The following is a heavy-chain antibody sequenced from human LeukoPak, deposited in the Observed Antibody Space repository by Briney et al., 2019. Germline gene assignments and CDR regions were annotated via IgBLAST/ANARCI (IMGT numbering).Heavy chain of an antibody. J-gene: IGHJ2*01. CDR3: ARYDFILISYFDL. CDR1: GFTVSNNY. V-gene: IGHV3-53*01. Sequence: GGSLRLSCAASGFTVSNNYMSWVRQAPGKKLEWVSDIYSDGTTFYADSVKGRFTISRDDSKNTLYLQMNSLRAEDTAVYHCARYDFILISYFDLWGRGALVTVSS. D-gene: IGHD3-3*01. CDR2: IYSDGTT.